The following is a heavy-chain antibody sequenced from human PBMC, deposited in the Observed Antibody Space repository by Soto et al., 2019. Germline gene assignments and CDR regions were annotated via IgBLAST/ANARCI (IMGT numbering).Heavy chain of an antibody. CDR1: GFTFSSYA. CDR3: AKDHVLRYFDWLGPVSAVY. D-gene: IGHD3-9*01. V-gene: IGHV3-23*01. Sequence: PGGSLRLSCAASGFTFSSYAMSWVRQAPGKGLEWVSAISGSGGSTYYADSVKGRFTISRDNSKNTLYLQMNSLRAEDTAVYYCAKDHVLRYFDWLGPVSAVYWGQGTLVTVAS. J-gene: IGHJ4*02. CDR2: ISGSGGST.